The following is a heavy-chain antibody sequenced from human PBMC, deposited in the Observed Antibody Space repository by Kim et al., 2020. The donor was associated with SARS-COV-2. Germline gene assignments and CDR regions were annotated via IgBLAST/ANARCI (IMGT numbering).Heavy chain of an antibody. J-gene: IGHJ3*02. CDR3: AREYYYGSGSYYHNAFDI. Sequence: GGSLRLSCAASGFSFSSYAMHWVRQAPGKGLEWVAVIWYDGSNKYYADSVKGRFTISRDNSKNTLYLQMNSLRAEDTAVYYCAREYYYGSGSYYHNAFDIWGGGRMVTVSS. D-gene: IGHD3-10*01. V-gene: IGHV3-33*01. CDR1: GFSFSSYA. CDR2: IWYDGSNK.